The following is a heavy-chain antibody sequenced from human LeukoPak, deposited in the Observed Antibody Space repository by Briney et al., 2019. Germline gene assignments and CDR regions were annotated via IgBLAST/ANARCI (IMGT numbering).Heavy chain of an antibody. D-gene: IGHD2-2*01. CDR1: GYSITSGYY. J-gene: IGHJ4*02. V-gene: IGHV4-38-2*01. CDR3: ARLYLRDHCSSTSCYGLYFAY. Sequence: SETLSLICAVSGYSITSGYYWGWIRQPPGKGREWMGSIYHSVSTYYNPSLKTRVTISVDTPKNQFSLKLRAETAADKAVYYCARLYLRDHCSSTSCYGLYFAYWGQGTLVTVSS. CDR2: IYHSVST.